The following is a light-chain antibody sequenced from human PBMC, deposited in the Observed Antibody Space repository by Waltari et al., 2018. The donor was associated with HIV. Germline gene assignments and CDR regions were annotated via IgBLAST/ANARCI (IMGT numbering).Light chain of an antibody. CDR2: AAS. V-gene: IGKV1-39*01. J-gene: IGKJ1*01. Sequence: DIQMTQSPSSLSASVGDRVTIACRASQNIRNYLNWYQQKPGKAPKTLINAASSLRSGVPSRFSGSGSGTDFTLTISSLEPEDFATYYCQQSYSNIWTFGQGTKVEIK. CDR3: QQSYSNIWT. CDR1: QNIRNY.